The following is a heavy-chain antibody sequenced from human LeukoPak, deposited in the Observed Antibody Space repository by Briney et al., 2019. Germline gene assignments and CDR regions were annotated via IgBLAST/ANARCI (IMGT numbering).Heavy chain of an antibody. CDR3: ARESGWFYYYFDY. J-gene: IGHJ4*02. V-gene: IGHV3-48*03. CDR1: GFTFSGYE. CDR2: INSRGNTK. Sequence: GGSLRLSCAASGFTFSGYEMNWVRQAPGKGLEWVSYINSRGNTKYYADSVNGRFTISRDNAKNSLYLQMNSLRAEDTAVYYCARESGWFYYYFDYWGQGTLVTVSS. D-gene: IGHD6-19*01.